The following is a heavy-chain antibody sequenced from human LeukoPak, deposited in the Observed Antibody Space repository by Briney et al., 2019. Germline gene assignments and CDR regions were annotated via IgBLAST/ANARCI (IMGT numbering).Heavy chain of an antibody. V-gene: IGHV4-38-2*01. J-gene: IGHJ4*02. D-gene: IGHD6-13*01. CDR1: GYSISSGYD. Sequence: SETLSLTCAVSGYSISSGYDWGWMRQPPGKGLEWIASIYYRRTTYYNPSLKSRVTISIDTSKNEFSLTLTSMTAADTAVYYCARGAAGSTYGYFDYWGQGTVVTVSS. CDR3: ARGAAGSTYGYFDY. CDR2: IYYRRTT.